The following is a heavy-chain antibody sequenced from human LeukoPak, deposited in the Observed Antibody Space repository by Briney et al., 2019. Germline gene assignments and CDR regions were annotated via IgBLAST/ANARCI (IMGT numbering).Heavy chain of an antibody. J-gene: IGHJ4*02. V-gene: IGHV4-38-2*01. CDR3: SRLPGYCTNGVCYTAFDY. CDR2: IYHSGST. D-gene: IGHD2-8*01. Sequence: SETLSLTCAVSGYSISSGYYWGWIRQPPGKGLEWIATIYHSGSTYYNPSLKSRVTISVDTSKNQLSLKLSSVTAADTAVYFCSRLPGYCTNGVCYTAFDYWGQGTLVTVSS. CDR1: GYSISSGYY.